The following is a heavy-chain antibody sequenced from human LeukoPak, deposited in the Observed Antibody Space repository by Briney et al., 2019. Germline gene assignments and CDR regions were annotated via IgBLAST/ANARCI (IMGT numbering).Heavy chain of an antibody. V-gene: IGHV1-2*06. J-gene: IGHJ4*02. CDR2: MNPNSGDT. CDR1: GYTFTDYY. D-gene: IGHD3-16*01. Sequence: ASVKVSCKASGYTFTDYYMHWVRQAPRQGLEWMGRMNPNSGDTNYAQKFQGRVTMTRDTSINTAYMELSSLRSDDTAVYYCVPRGDGGFDYWGQGTLVIVSS. CDR3: VPRGDGGFDY.